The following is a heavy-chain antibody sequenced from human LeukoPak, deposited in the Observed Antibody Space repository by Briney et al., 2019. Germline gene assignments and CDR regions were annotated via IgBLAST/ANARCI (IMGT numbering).Heavy chain of an antibody. Sequence: SETLSLTCTASGGSISNYYWSWIRQPPGKGLEWIGEINHSGSTNYNPSLKSRVTISVDTSKNQFSLKLSSVTAADTAVYYCARGGVRYCSSTSCSPFDYWGQGTLVTVSS. J-gene: IGHJ4*02. D-gene: IGHD2-2*01. CDR2: INHSGST. CDR1: GGSISNYY. V-gene: IGHV4-34*01. CDR3: ARGGVRYCSSTSCSPFDY.